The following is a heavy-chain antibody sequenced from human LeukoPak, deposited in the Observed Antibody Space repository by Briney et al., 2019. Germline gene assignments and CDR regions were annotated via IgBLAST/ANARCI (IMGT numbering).Heavy chain of an antibody. V-gene: IGHV4-34*01. D-gene: IGHD3-10*01. CDR1: GGSISSYY. CDR3: ARNGESGFDY. Sequence: SETLSLTCTVSGGSISSYYWSWIRQPPGKGLEWIGEINHSGSTNYNPSLKSRVTISVDTSKNQFSLKLSSVTAADTAVYYCARNGESGFDYWGQGTLVTVSS. J-gene: IGHJ4*02. CDR2: INHSGST.